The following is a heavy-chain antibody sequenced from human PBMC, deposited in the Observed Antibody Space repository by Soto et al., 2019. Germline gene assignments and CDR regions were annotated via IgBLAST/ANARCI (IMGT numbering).Heavy chain of an antibody. D-gene: IGHD4-17*01. J-gene: IGHJ5*02. Sequence: GASVKVSCKASGGTFSSYAISWVRQAPGQGLEWMGGIIPIFGTANYAQKFQGRVTITADESTSTAYMELSSLRSEDAAVYYCARVPPTVVNNWFDPWGQGTLVTVSS. CDR3: ARVPPTVVNNWFDP. CDR2: IIPIFGTA. CDR1: GGTFSSYA. V-gene: IGHV1-69*13.